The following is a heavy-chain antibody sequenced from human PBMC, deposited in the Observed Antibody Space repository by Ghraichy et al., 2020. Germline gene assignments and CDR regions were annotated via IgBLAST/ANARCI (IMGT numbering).Heavy chain of an antibody. CDR2: ISGGGDDT. Sequence: GGSLRLSCAASEFAFSIHAMGWVRQAPGKGLEWVSGISGGGDDTKYADSVKGRFIISRDNSKNTLDLQLNSLRAEDTAVYYCAKSSGSYSNYDYWGRGTLVTVSS. V-gene: IGHV3-23*01. D-gene: IGHD1-26*01. CDR1: EFAFSIHA. J-gene: IGHJ4*02. CDR3: AKSSGSYSNYDY.